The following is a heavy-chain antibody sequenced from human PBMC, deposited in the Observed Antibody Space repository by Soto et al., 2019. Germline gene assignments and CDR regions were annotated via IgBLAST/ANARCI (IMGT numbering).Heavy chain of an antibody. V-gene: IGHV3-23*01. CDR2: ISGSGDT. J-gene: IGHJ1*01. CDR3: ATYGVVSGGFEYFKY. CDR1: GLTFSSYG. D-gene: IGHD4-17*01. Sequence: EVQLLESGGGLVQPGGSLRLSCAASGLTFSSYGMTWVRQAPGKGLEWVSAISGSGDTYNVDSLKGRFTISRDNSKSTLFLQMNSLGAEDTAVYYCATYGVVSGGFEYFKYWGQGTLVTVYS.